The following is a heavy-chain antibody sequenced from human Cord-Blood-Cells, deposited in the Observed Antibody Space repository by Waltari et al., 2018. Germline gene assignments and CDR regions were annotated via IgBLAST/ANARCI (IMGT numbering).Heavy chain of an antibody. V-gene: IGHV1-69*01. D-gene: IGHD5-12*01. CDR2: IIPIFGTA. CDR3: ARARDGYNYNYFDY. CDR1: GGPFSSYS. J-gene: IGHJ4*02. Sequence: QVQLVQSGAEVKKPGSSVMVSCKASGGPFSSYSISWVRQAPGQGLEWLGGIIPIFGTANYAQKFQGRVTITADESTSTAYMELSSLRSEDTAVYYCARARDGYNYNYFDYWGQGTLVTVSS.